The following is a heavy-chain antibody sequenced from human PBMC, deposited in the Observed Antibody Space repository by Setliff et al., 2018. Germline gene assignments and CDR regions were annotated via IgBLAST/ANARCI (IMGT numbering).Heavy chain of an antibody. CDR2: VFVDGST. J-gene: IGHJ4*02. CDR1: GGSISSRTYY. Sequence: PSETLSLTCNVSGGSISSRTYYWSWIRRPAGKGLEWIGRVFVDGSTNYNPSLKSRVTMSVDTSKNQFSLKLTSVTAADTAIYYCARDTSSDYWSQGTLVTVSS. D-gene: IGHD2-2*01. V-gene: IGHV4-61*02. CDR3: ARDTSSDY.